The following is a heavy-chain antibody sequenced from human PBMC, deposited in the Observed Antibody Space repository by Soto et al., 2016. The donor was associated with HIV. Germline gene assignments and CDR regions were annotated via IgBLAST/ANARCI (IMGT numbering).Heavy chain of an antibody. V-gene: IGHV3-15*01. D-gene: IGHD5-12*01. J-gene: IGHJ4*02. CDR1: GFTFSDAW. Sequence: EVQLVESGGGLVKPGGSLRLSCAASGFTFSDAWMSWVRQAPGKGLEWVGRIKSKTDGGTTDYAAPVKGRFTISRDDSKNTPYLQMNSLKTEDTAVYYCSTVVAWSLFDYWGQGTLVTVSS. CDR3: STVVAWSLFDY. CDR2: IKSKTDGGTT.